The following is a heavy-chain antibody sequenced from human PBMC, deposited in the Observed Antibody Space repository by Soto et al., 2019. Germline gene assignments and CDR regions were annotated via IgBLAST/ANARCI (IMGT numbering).Heavy chain of an antibody. Sequence: QTGGSLRLSCSPSGFIFSNYAMSRFRQARGKGLEWVSAISGSGADTYYTESVKGRFTISRDNFKNTLYLQMNSLRAEDAAVYYCAKDTGRGGGSVFDYWGQGTLVTVSS. J-gene: IGHJ4*02. D-gene: IGHD2-15*01. CDR3: AKDTGRGGGSVFDY. CDR2: ISGSGADT. CDR1: GFIFSNYA. V-gene: IGHV3-23*01.